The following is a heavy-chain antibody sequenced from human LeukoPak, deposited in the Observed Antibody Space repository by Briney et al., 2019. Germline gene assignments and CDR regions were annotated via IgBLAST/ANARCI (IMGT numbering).Heavy chain of an antibody. J-gene: IGHJ4*02. CDR1: GGTFSSYA. CDR3: ARVRRDGYNVLDY. Sequence: SVKVSCKASGGTFSSYAISWVRQAPGQGLEWTGRIIPILGIANYAQKFQGRVTITADKSTSTAYMELSSLRSEDTAVYYCARVRRDGYNVLDYWGQGTLVTVSS. V-gene: IGHV1-69*04. CDR2: IIPILGIA. D-gene: IGHD5-24*01.